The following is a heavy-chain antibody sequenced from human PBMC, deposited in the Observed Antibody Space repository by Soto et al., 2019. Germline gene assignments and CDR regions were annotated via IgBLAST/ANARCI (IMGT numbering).Heavy chain of an antibody. CDR2: IYYSGST. D-gene: IGHD2-21*02. CDR1: GGSISSGGYY. Sequence: QVQLQESGPGLVKPSQTLSLTCTVSGGSISSGGYYWSWIRQHPGKGLEWIGYIYYSGSTYYNPSLKHGVTISVDTSKNQFSLKLSAVTAADTAVYYCARVCGGDCHYGMDVWGQGTTVTVSS. V-gene: IGHV4-31*03. J-gene: IGHJ6*02. CDR3: ARVCGGDCHYGMDV.